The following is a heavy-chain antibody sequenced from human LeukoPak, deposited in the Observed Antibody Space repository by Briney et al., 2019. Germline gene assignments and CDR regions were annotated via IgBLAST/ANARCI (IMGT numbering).Heavy chain of an antibody. CDR2: INHSGST. CDR1: GGSFSGYY. CDR3: ARHPGYGSGSYPFDY. D-gene: IGHD3-10*01. J-gene: IGHJ4*02. V-gene: IGHV4-34*01. Sequence: SETLSLTCAVYGGSFSGYYWSWIRQPPGKGLEWIGEINHSGSTNYNPSLKSRVTISVDTSKNQFSLKLSSVTAADTAVYYCARHPGYGSGSYPFDYWGQGTLVTVSS.